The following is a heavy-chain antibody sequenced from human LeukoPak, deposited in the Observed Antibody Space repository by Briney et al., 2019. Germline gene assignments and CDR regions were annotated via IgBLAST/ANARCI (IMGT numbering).Heavy chain of an antibody. CDR2: IYYSGST. Sequence: SQTLSLTCTVSGGSISSGGYYWSWIRQHPGKGLEWIGYIYYSGSTYYNPSLKSRVTISVDTSKNQFSLKLSSVTAPDTAVHYCARDNRKRSELSYFDYWGRGTLVTVSS. CDR1: GGSISSGGYY. D-gene: IGHD1-14*01. CDR3: ARDNRKRSELSYFDY. V-gene: IGHV4-31*03. J-gene: IGHJ4*02.